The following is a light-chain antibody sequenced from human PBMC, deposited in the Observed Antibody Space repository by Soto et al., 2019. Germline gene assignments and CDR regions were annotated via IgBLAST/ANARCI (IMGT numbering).Light chain of an antibody. Sequence: DIQMTQSPSSLYASVGDRVTITCRSSQGISNYLIWYQQKPGTVPKLLIYVASTLQSGVPSRFSGSGSGTDFTLTISSLQPEDVAAYYCQQYNSAPWTLGQGTKVEIK. CDR1: QGISNY. V-gene: IGKV1-27*01. CDR2: VAS. CDR3: QQYNSAPWT. J-gene: IGKJ1*01.